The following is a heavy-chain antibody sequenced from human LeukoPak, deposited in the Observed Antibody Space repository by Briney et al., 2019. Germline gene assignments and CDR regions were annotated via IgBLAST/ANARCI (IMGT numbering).Heavy chain of an antibody. V-gene: IGHV3-23*01. CDR2: ISGSGGGT. CDR3: AKDALISFRGAWSQSDY. J-gene: IGHJ4*02. D-gene: IGHD3-16*02. Sequence: AGGSLRLSCAASGFIFSSYAMSWIRQAPGKGLEWVSTISGSGGGTHYADSVKGRFTISRDNSKNTLFLQMNSLRAEDTAVYYCAKDALISFRGAWSQSDYWGQGALVTVSS. CDR1: GFIFSSYA.